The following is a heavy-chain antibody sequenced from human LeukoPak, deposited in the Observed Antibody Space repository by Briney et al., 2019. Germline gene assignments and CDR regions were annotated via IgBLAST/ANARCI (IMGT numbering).Heavy chain of an antibody. CDR2: INAYNGDT. CDR1: GYTFNTYG. Sequence: ASVKVSCKASGYTFNTYGISWVRQAPGQGLEWMGWINAYNGDTNHAQKFQGRVTMTTDTSTTTAYVELGSLRPDDTAVYYCARDGSGHWFDPWGQGTLVTVSS. D-gene: IGHD6-25*01. CDR3: ARDGSGHWFDP. J-gene: IGHJ5*02. V-gene: IGHV1-18*04.